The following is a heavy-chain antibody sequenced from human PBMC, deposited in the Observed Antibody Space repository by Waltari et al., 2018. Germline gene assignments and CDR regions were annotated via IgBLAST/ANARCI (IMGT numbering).Heavy chain of an antibody. CDR2: IIPIFGTA. Sequence: QVQLVQSGAEVKNPGSSVKVSCKAAGGTFRSYAISWVRQAPGQGLEWMGGIIPIFGTANYAQKCQGRVTITADESTSTAYMELSSLRSEDTAVYYCARGRGSSTMVRGALNYWGQGTLVTVSS. CDR3: ARGRGSSTMVRGALNY. V-gene: IGHV1-69*12. CDR1: GGTFRSYA. J-gene: IGHJ4*02. D-gene: IGHD3-10*01.